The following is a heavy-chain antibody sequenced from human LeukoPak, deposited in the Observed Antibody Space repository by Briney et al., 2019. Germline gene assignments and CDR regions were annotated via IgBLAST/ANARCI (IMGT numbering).Heavy chain of an antibody. CDR1: GGSISSNNYF. Sequence: SSETLSLTCTVSGGSISSNNYFWGWIRQPPGKGLEWIGSIYDSGSTYYNPSLKSRVAISVDTSKNQFSLKLNSVTAADTAMYYCQSRFLEWLLDYWGQGTLVTVSS. CDR2: IYDSGST. D-gene: IGHD3-3*01. J-gene: IGHJ4*02. V-gene: IGHV4-39*01. CDR3: QSRFLEWLLDY.